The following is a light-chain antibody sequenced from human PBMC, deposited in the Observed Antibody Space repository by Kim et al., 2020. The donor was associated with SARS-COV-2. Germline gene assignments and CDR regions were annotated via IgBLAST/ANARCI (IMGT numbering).Light chain of an antibody. J-gene: IGKJ2*01. V-gene: IGKV1-8*01. CDR2: DAS. Sequence: AIRMTQSPSTLSASTGDRVTITCRASQGIRSYLAWYQEEPGKAPKVLIYDASTLQSGVPSRFSGSGSGTDFTLTIRSLQSEDFANYYCQQYYNYPYTFGQGTKLEI. CDR1: QGIRSY. CDR3: QQYYNYPYT.